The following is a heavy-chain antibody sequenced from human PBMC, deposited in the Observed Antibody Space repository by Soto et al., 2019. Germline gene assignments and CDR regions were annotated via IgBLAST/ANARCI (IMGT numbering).Heavy chain of an antibody. J-gene: IGHJ6*02. V-gene: IGHV3-30*18. Sequence: PGGSLRLSCAASGFTFSSYGMHWVRQAPGKGLEWVAVISYDGSNKYYADSVKGRFTISRDNSKNTLYLQMNSLRAEDTAVYYCAKDLCTNGVCYPHYYVMDVWGQGTTVIVSS. CDR1: GFTFSSYG. D-gene: IGHD2-8*01. CDR3: AKDLCTNGVCYPHYYVMDV. CDR2: ISYDGSNK.